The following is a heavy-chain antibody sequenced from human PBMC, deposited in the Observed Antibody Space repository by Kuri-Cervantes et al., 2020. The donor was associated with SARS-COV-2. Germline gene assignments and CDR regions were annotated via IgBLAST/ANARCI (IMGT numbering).Heavy chain of an antibody. V-gene: IGHV3-30*02. CDR3: ARDQVGNYYGSGSYSSYYYYGMDV. J-gene: IGHJ6*02. Sequence: LSLTCAASGFTFSSYGMHWVRQAPGKGLEWVAFIRYDGSNKYYADSVKGRFTISRDNSKNTLYLQMNSLRAEDTAVYYCARDQVGNYYGSGSYSSYYYYGMDVWGQGTTVTVSS. D-gene: IGHD3-10*01. CDR2: IRYDGSNK. CDR1: GFTFSSYG.